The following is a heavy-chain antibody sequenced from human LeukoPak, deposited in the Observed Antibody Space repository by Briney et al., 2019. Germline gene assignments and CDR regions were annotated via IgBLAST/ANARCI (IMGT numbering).Heavy chain of an antibody. CDR3: ARDVRAVAGFDY. V-gene: IGHV4-31*03. CDR1: GGSISSGSYY. J-gene: IGHJ4*02. D-gene: IGHD6-19*01. Sequence: NTSETLSLTCTVSGGSISSGSYYWSWIRQPAGKGLEWIGHIYYSGSTYYNPSLKSRVTISVDTSKNQFSLKLSSVTAADTAVYYCARDVRAVAGFDYWGQGTLVTVSS. CDR2: IYYSGST.